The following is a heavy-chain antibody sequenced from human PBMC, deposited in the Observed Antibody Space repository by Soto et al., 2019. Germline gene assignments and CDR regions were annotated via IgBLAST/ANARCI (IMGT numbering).Heavy chain of an antibody. V-gene: IGHV4-34*01. CDR2: INHSGGT. CDR3: ARGSVDTADSSGFYEY. D-gene: IGHD3-22*01. J-gene: IGHJ4*02. Sequence: SESLSLTWVVYGGSFSAYYWSWIRQHPGKGLEWIGEINHSGGTSYNPSLKSRVTISVDTSKSQFSLKLTSVTAADTAVYYCARGSVDTADSSGFYEYWGGGAPVTLSS. CDR1: GGSFSAYY.